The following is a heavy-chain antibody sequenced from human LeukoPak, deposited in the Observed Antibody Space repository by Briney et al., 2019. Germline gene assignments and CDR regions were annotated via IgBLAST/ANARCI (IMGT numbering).Heavy chain of an antibody. Sequence: GGSLRLSCAASGFTFSSYSMNWVRQAPGKGLEWISSISSSSSYIYYADSVKGRFTISRDNAKNSLYLQMNSLRAEDTAVYYCARGVGAQRLLWFGELLSTFDYWGQGTLVTVSS. D-gene: IGHD3-10*01. V-gene: IGHV3-21*01. J-gene: IGHJ4*02. CDR2: ISSSSSYI. CDR1: GFTFSSYS. CDR3: ARGVGAQRLLWFGELLSTFDY.